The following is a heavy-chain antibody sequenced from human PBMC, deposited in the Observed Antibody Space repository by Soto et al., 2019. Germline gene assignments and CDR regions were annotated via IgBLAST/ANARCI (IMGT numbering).Heavy chain of an antibody. CDR3: AKDRSVVPAAIDY. D-gene: IGHD2-2*01. CDR1: GFTFSSYA. Sequence: LSLTCAASGFTFSSYAMSWVRQAPGKGLEWVSAISGSGGSTYYTDSVKGRFTISRDNSKNTLYLQMNSLRAEDTAVYYCAKDRSVVPAAIDYWGQGTLVTVSS. J-gene: IGHJ4*02. CDR2: ISGSGGST. V-gene: IGHV3-23*01.